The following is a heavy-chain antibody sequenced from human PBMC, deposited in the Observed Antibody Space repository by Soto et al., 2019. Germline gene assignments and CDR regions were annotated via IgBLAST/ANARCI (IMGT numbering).Heavy chain of an antibody. CDR1: GFTFSSYS. Sequence: TGGSLRLSCAASGFTFSSYSMNWVRQAPGKGLEWVSYISSSSSTIYYADSVKGRFTISRDNAKNTLFLQMNSLRAEDTAVYYCSRGPRNLDYWGQGTTVTVSS. V-gene: IGHV3-48*04. CDR2: ISSSSSTI. CDR3: SRGPRNLDY. J-gene: IGHJ6*02.